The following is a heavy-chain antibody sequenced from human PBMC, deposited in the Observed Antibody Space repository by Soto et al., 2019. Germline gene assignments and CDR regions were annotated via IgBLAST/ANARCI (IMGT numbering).Heavy chain of an antibody. CDR1: GFTFNIYG. D-gene: IGHD3-10*01. Sequence: VKLVESGGGVVQPGGSLRLSCAASGFTFNIYGMHWVRQAPDKGLEWVALISYDGSNQYYADSVKGRFTISRDNSKNTLFLQMNSLRAGDTAVYYCAKVQASGQGSFDSWGQGTLVTVSS. V-gene: IGHV3-30*18. CDR2: ISYDGSNQ. J-gene: IGHJ4*02. CDR3: AKVQASGQGSFDS.